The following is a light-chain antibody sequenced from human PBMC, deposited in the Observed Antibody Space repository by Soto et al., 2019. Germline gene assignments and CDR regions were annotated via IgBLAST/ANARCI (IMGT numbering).Light chain of an antibody. CDR1: SSNIGNNY. V-gene: IGLV1-51*01. CDR3: GTWDNNLSGGL. Sequence: QSVLTQPPSVSAAPGQKVTISCSGSSSNIGNNYVSWYQQLPGTAPKLLIYDNNKRPSGIPDRFSGSKSGTSATLDITGLQTGDEADYYCGTWDNNLSGGLFGGGTKLTVL. CDR2: DNN. J-gene: IGLJ2*01.